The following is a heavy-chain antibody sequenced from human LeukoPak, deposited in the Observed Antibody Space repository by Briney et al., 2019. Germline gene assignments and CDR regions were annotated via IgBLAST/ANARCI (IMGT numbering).Heavy chain of an antibody. J-gene: IGHJ4*02. D-gene: IGHD6-13*01. CDR1: GFTFSSYG. V-gene: IGHV3-33*01. CDR3: ARVKRDSCSWFHKEYYFDY. CDR2: IWYDGSNK. Sequence: GRSLRLSCAASGFTFSSYGMHWVRQAPGKGLEWVAVIWYDGSNKYYADSVKGRFTISRDNSKNTLYLQMNSLRAEDTAVYYCARVKRDSCSWFHKEYYFDYWGQGTLVTVSS.